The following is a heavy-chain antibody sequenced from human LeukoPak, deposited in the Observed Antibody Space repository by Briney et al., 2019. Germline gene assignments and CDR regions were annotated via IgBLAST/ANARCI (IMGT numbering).Heavy chain of an antibody. V-gene: IGHV3-9*03. CDR3: AKDYYSSSWYYFDY. CDR1: GFTFDDYA. CDR2: ISWNSGSI. Sequence: GRSLRLSCAASGFTFDDYAMHWVRQAPGKGLEWVSCISWNSGSIGYADSVKGRFTISRDNAKNSLYLQVNSLRAEDMALYYRAKDYYSSSWYYFDYWGQGTLVTVSS. D-gene: IGHD6-13*01. J-gene: IGHJ4*02.